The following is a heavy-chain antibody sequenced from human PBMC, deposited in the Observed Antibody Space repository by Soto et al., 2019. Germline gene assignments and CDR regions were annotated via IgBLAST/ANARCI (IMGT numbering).Heavy chain of an antibody. D-gene: IGHD2-21*02. CDR2: IYSGGST. CDR1: XFTVSSNY. CDR3: ARATATAIPGFDY. Sequence: ALRLSCAASXFTVSSNYMSWVRQAPGKGLEWVSVIYSGGSTYYADSVKGRFTISRDNSKNTLYLQMNSLRAEDTAVYYCARATATAIPGFDYWGQGTLVTVSS. J-gene: IGHJ4*02. V-gene: IGHV3-53*01.